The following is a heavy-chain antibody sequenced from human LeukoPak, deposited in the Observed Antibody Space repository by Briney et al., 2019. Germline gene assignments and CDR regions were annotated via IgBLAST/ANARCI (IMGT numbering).Heavy chain of an antibody. CDR2: IYYSGST. CDR3: AREEGYYYDSSGYYYVY. Sequence: SETLSLTCAVSGGSISSYYWSWIRRPPGKGLEWIGYIYYSGSTNCNPSLKSRVTISVDTSKNQFSLKLSSVTAADTAVYYCAREEGYYYDSSGYYYVYWGQGTLVTVSS. CDR1: GGSISSYY. V-gene: IGHV4-59*12. J-gene: IGHJ4*02. D-gene: IGHD3-22*01.